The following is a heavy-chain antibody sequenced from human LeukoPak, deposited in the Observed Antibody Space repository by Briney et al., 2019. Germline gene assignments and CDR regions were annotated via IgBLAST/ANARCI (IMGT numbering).Heavy chain of an antibody. CDR3: ARVRYGELDV. CDR1: GFTFSSYA. Sequence: GGSLRLSCAASGFTFSSYAISWVRQAPGKGLEWVSSMSGSGGSTYYADSVKGRFTISRDDSKNTLYLQMNSLRAEDTAVYYCARVRYGELDVWGQGTTVTVSS. J-gene: IGHJ6*02. V-gene: IGHV3-23*01. CDR2: MSGSGGST. D-gene: IGHD4-17*01.